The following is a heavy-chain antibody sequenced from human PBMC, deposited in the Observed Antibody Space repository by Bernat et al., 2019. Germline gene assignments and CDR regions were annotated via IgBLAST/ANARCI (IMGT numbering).Heavy chain of an antibody. CDR2: IHYSGST. CDR3: ARRNGGYYYYYGMDV. D-gene: IGHD2-8*01. Sequence: QLQLQESGPGLVKPSETLSLTCTVSGGSISSSSYYWGWIRQPPGKGLEWIGYIHYSGSTYYNPSLKSRVTISVDTSKNQFSLKLSSVTAADSAVYYCARRNGGYYYYYGMDVWGQGTTVTVS. CDR1: GGSISSSSYY. V-gene: IGHV4-39*01. J-gene: IGHJ6*02.